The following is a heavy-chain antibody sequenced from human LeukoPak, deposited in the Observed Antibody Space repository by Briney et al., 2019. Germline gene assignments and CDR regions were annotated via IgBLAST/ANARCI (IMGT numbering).Heavy chain of an antibody. Sequence: GGSLRLSCVASGFTFNNYAMTWVRQAPGKGLEWVSAISGSGGSTYYADSVKGRFTISRDNSKNTLYLQMNSLRAEDTAVYYCAKDGLDYVYYYGMDVWGQGTTVTVSS. CDR1: GFTFNNYA. V-gene: IGHV3-23*01. CDR2: ISGSGGST. D-gene: IGHD4-17*01. J-gene: IGHJ6*02. CDR3: AKDGLDYVYYYGMDV.